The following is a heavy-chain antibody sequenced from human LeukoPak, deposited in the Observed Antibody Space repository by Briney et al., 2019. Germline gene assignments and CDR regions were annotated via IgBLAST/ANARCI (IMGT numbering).Heavy chain of an antibody. V-gene: IGHV4-34*01. CDR3: ARGRIRIVVVPAAIRVWYYGMDV. Sequence: SETLSLTCAVYGGSFSGYYWSWIRQPPGKGLEWVGEINHSGSTNYNPSLKSRVTISVDTSKNQFSLKLSSVTAADTAVYYCARGRIRIVVVPAAIRVWYYGMDVWGQGTTVTVSS. J-gene: IGHJ6*02. D-gene: IGHD2-2*01. CDR1: GGSFSGYY. CDR2: INHSGST.